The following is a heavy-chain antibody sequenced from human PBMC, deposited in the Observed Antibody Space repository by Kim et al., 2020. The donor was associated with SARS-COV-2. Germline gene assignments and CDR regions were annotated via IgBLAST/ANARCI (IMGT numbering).Heavy chain of an antibody. Sequence: SETLSLTCTVSGGSISSSSYYWGWIRQPPGKGLEWIGSIYYSGSTYYNPSLKSRVTISVDTTKNQFSLKLSSVTAADTAVYYCARHNLVVVTDAFDYWGQRTLVTVSS. CDR1: GGSISSSSYY. D-gene: IGHD3-22*01. J-gene: IGHJ4*02. V-gene: IGHV4-39*01. CDR3: ARHNLVVVTDAFDY. CDR2: IYYSGST.